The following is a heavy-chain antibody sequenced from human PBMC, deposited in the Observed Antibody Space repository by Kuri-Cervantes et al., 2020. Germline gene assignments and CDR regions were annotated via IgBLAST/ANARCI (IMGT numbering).Heavy chain of an antibody. CDR1: GFTFSSYS. CDR2: ISSSSSTI. D-gene: IGHD3-10*01. Sequence: GGSLRLSCAASGFTFSSYSMNWVRQAPGKGLEWVSYISSSSSTIYYADSVKGRFTISRDNSKNTLYLQMNSLRAEDTAVYYCAKNSPEIWFGELLYPFYYYGMDVWGQGTTVTVSS. V-gene: IGHV3-48*01. J-gene: IGHJ6*02. CDR3: AKNSPEIWFGELLYPFYYYGMDV.